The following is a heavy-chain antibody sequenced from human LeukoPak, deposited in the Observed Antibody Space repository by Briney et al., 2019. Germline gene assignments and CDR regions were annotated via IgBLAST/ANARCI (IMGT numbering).Heavy chain of an antibody. Sequence: ASVKVSCKASGYTFTGYYMHWVRQAPGQGLEWMGWINPNSGGTNYAQKFQGRVTMTRDTSISTAYMELSRLGSDDTAVYYCARGDYGDYVLDYWGQGTLVTVSS. V-gene: IGHV1-2*02. J-gene: IGHJ4*02. CDR1: GYTFTGYY. CDR2: INPNSGGT. D-gene: IGHD4-17*01. CDR3: ARGDYGDYVLDY.